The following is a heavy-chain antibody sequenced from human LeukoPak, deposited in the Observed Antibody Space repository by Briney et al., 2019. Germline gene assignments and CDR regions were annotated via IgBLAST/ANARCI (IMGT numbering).Heavy chain of an antibody. CDR1: GGSLSSSSYY. V-gene: IGHV4-39*01. J-gene: IGHJ5*02. D-gene: IGHD1/OR15-1a*01. CDR2: IYYSGST. CDR3: ARGLGSGYNWNTVHRAWFDP. Sequence: KPSETLSLTCTVSGGSLSSSSYYWGWIRQPPGKGLEWIGSIYYSGSTYYNPSLKSRVTISVDTSKNQFSLKLSSVTAADTAVYYCARGLGSGYNWNTVHRAWFDPWGQGTLVTVSS.